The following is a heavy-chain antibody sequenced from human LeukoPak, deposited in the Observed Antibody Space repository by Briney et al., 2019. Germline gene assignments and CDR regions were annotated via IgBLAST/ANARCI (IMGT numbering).Heavy chain of an antibody. V-gene: IGHV1-2*02. Sequence: GASVKVSCKASGYTFTGYYMHWVRQAPGQGLEWMGWINPNSGGTNYAQKFQGRVTMTRDTSISTAYMELSRLRSDDTAVYYCARDTGIAAAGPFDYWGQGTLVTVSS. CDR2: INPNSGGT. J-gene: IGHJ4*02. CDR3: ARDTGIAAAGPFDY. CDR1: GYTFTGYY. D-gene: IGHD6-13*01.